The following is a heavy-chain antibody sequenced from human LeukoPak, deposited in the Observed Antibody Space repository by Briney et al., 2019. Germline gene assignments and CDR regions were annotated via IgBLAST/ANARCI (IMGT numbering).Heavy chain of an antibody. J-gene: IGHJ4*02. Sequence: GGSLRLSCAASGFTFSSYWMSWVRQAPGKGLEWVANIKQDGSEKYYADSVKGRFTISRDNAKNSLYLQMNSLRAEDTAVYYCARDPTIFGVVIVPDYWGQGTLVTVSS. CDR1: GFTFSSYW. D-gene: IGHD3-3*01. CDR3: ARDPTIFGVVIVPDY. CDR2: IKQDGSEK. V-gene: IGHV3-7*01.